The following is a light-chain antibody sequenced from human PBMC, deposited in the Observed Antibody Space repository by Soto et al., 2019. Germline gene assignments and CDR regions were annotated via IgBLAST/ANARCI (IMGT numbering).Light chain of an antibody. J-gene: IGLJ2*01. Sequence: QSALTQPPSVSGSPGQSITISCTRSSTDFENYNLVSWYQHCPDKAPKLIIYEGTKRPSEISDRFSGSESDTTASLIISGHHPEDDADYYCSSYAGSSARVVFGGGTKLTVL. CDR3: SSYAGSSARVV. CDR2: EGT. CDR1: STDFENYNL. V-gene: IGLV2-23*01.